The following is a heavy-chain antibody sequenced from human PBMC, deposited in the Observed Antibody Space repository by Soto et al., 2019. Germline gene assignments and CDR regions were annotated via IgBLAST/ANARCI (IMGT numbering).Heavy chain of an antibody. V-gene: IGHV4-4*07. CDR1: GDSISSYY. D-gene: IGHD2-2*01. J-gene: IGHJ1*01. CDR2: IYSSVST. CDR3: ARDYPHCSRTSRYFQD. Sequence: SETLSLTCTVSGDSISSYYWSWIRQPAGKGLEWIGRIYSSVSTNYNPSLKSRVTMSVDTSKNQFSLKLSSVTAADTAVYFCARDYPHCSRTSRYFQDWGQGTLVTVSS.